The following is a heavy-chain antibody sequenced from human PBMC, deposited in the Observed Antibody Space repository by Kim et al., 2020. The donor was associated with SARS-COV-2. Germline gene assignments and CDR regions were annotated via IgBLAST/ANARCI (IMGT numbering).Heavy chain of an antibody. CDR1: GFTFSSYS. D-gene: IGHD6-19*01. V-gene: IGHV3-21*01. CDR3: ARDQKGGWPDY. J-gene: IGHJ4*02. CDR2: IRTSSSYI. Sequence: GGSLRLSCAASGFTFSSYSMNWVRQAPGKGLEWVSSIRTSSSYIYYADSVKGRFTISRDNAKNSLSLQMSSLRAEDTAVYYCARDQKGGWPDYWGQGTL.